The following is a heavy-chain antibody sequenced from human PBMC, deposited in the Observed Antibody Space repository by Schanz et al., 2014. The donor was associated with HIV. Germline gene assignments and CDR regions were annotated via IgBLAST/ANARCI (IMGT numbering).Heavy chain of an antibody. CDR2: INHSGSV. CDR1: GGSFSGYY. Sequence: QVQLQQWGAGLLRPSETLSLTCAVYGGSFSGYYWTWIRQPRGMGLEWIGEINHSGSVNYNPSLKSRVSILRDTSKNQFPLILPSVTAADTATYYCARHQRGSYLEALDYWGQGTLVTVSS. V-gene: IGHV4-34*02. J-gene: IGHJ4*02. D-gene: IGHD3-10*01. CDR3: ARHQRGSYLEALDY.